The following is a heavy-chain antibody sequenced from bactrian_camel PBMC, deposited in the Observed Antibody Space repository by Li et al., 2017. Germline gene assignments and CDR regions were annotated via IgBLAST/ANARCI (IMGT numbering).Heavy chain of an antibody. V-gene: IGHV3S40*01. Sequence: DVQLVESGGGLVQPGGSLRLSCVTSGVFGFTFSNYHMSWVRLAPGKGLEWVSAIDAGGGSTYYADTVKGRFTISRDNAKNTLYLQMNSLKPEDTAMYYCATRALNSFHDWCQGTQVTVS. CDR2: IDAGGGST. J-gene: IGHJ4*01. CDR3: ATRALNSFHD. CDR1: GVFGFTFSNYH.